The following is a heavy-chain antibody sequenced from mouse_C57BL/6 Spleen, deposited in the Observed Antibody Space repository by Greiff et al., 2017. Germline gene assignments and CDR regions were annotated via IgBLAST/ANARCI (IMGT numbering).Heavy chain of an antibody. CDR1: GFTFNDYY. J-gene: IGHJ2*01. Sequence: EVQLQQSGAELVRPGASVKLSCTASGFTFNDYYMHWVKQRPEQGLEWIGRIDPEDGDTEYAPKFQGKATMTADTSSNTAYLQLSSLTSEDTAVYYCTTAVVASDYFDYWGQGTTLTVSS. D-gene: IGHD1-1*01. CDR3: TTAVVASDYFDY. V-gene: IGHV14-1*01. CDR2: IDPEDGDT.